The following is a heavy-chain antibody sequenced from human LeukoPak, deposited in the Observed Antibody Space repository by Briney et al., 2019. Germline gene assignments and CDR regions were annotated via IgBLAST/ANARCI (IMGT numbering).Heavy chain of an antibody. CDR1: GDSISSYY. Sequence: PSVTLSLTCTVSGDSISSYYWSWIRQPPGKGLEWIGYIHYSGSTSYNPSLKSRVTISVDTSKNQFSLKLSSVTAADTAVYYCARGYSYGLFDYWGQGTLVTVSS. CDR3: ARGYSYGLFDY. D-gene: IGHD5-18*01. CDR2: IHYSGST. V-gene: IGHV4-59*01. J-gene: IGHJ4*02.